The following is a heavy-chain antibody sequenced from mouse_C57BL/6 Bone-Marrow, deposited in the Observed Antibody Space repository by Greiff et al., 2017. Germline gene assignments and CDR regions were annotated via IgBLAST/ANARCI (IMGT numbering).Heavy chain of an antibody. CDR3: ARGYYSNPFAY. Sequence: VQLQQSGAELVRPGTSVKLSCKASGYTFTSYWMHWVKQRPGQGLEWIGVIDPSDSYTNYNQKFKGKATLTVDTSSSTAYMQLSSLTSEDSAVYYCARGYYSNPFAYWGKGTLVTVSA. J-gene: IGHJ3*01. CDR1: GYTFTSYW. V-gene: IGHV1-59*01. D-gene: IGHD2-5*01. CDR2: IDPSDSYT.